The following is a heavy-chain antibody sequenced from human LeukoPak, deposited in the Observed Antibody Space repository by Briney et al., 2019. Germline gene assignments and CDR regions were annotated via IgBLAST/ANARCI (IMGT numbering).Heavy chain of an antibody. CDR3: ARRSNSHGYENDY. D-gene: IGHD5-18*01. J-gene: IGHJ4*02. V-gene: IGHV3-23*01. CDR1: GFTFSSYA. CDR2: ISGSGGST. Sequence: GGSLRLSCAASGFTFSSYAMSWVRQAPGKGLEWVSAISGSGGSTYYADSVKGRFTISRDNSKNTLYLQMNSLRAEDTAVYYCARRSNSHGYENDYWGQGTLVTVSS.